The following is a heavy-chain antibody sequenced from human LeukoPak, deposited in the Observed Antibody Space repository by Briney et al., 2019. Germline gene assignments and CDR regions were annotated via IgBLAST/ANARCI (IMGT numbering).Heavy chain of an antibody. CDR2: INPNSGGT. Sequence: GAAVKVSCKASGYTFTGYYMHWVRQAPGQGLEWMGWINPNSGGTNYAQKFQGRVTMTRDTSISTAYMELSRLRSDDTAVYYCARVPQWLGPEYYFDYWGQGTLVTVSS. CDR3: ARVPQWLGPEYYFDY. CDR1: GYTFTGYY. D-gene: IGHD6-19*01. J-gene: IGHJ4*02. V-gene: IGHV1-2*02.